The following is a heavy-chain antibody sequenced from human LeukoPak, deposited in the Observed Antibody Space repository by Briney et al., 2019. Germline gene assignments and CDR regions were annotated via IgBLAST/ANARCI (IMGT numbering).Heavy chain of an antibody. CDR1: GYSISSGYY. Sequence: SETLSLTCAVSGYSISSGYYWGWIRQPPGKGLEWIGSIYHSGSTYYNPSLKSRVTISVDTSKNQFSLKLRSVTAADTAVYYCARARAGDCGFYYYYMEVWGKGTTVTVSS. CDR3: ARARAGDCGFYYYYMEV. CDR2: IYHSGST. D-gene: IGHD2-21*02. J-gene: IGHJ6*03. V-gene: IGHV4-38-2*01.